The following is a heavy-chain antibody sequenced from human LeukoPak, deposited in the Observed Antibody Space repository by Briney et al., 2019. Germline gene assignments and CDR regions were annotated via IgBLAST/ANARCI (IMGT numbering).Heavy chain of an antibody. CDR1: GFTFSSYW. CDR3: LRDYSGF. D-gene: IGHD2-15*01. V-gene: IGHV3-7*04. CDR2: INPDGSGK. Sequence: GGSLKLSCAASGFTFSSYWMSWVRQVPGKGLEWVGNINPDGSGKYYVDSVRGRFTISRDNAKNSLYLQMNSLRAEDTAVYYCLRDYSGFWGQGTLVTVPS. J-gene: IGHJ4*02.